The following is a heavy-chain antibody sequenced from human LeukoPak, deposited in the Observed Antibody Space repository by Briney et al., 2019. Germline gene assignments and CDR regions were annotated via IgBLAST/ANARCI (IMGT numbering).Heavy chain of an antibody. CDR1: GFTFSSYA. Sequence: GGSLRLSCAASGFTFSSYAMSWVRQAPGKGLEWVSAISGSGGSTYYADSVKGRFTISRDNSKNTLYLQMNSLRAEDTAVYYCARDLKLVVVDTTYRAFDLWGQGTMVTVSS. V-gene: IGHV3-23*01. CDR3: ARDLKLVVVDTTYRAFDL. D-gene: IGHD2-15*01. J-gene: IGHJ3*01. CDR2: ISGSGGST.